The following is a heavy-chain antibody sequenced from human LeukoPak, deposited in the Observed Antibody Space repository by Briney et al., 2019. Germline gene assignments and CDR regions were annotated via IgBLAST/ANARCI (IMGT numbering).Heavy chain of an antibody. J-gene: IGHJ5*02. CDR3: ARGPGSGSYYTAPVQMFPTRPWFDP. Sequence: SETLSLTCAVYGGSFSGYYWSWIRQPPGKGLEWIGEINHSGSTNYNPSLKSRVTISVDTSKNQFSLKLSSVTAADTAVYYCARGPGSGSYYTAPVQMFPTRPWFDPWGRGTLVTVSS. CDR1: GGSFSGYY. D-gene: IGHD3-10*01. CDR2: INHSGST. V-gene: IGHV4-34*01.